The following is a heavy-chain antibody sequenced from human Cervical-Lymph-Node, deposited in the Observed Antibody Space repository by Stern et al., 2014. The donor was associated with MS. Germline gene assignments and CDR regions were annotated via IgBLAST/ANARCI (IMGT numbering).Heavy chain of an antibody. V-gene: IGHV5-51*01. J-gene: IGHJ4*02. Sequence: MQLVQSGAELIRPGESLKISCKGSGYKFSIYWIAWVRQMPGKGLEWMGIIYPGDSETRYSPSFQGQVTMSADKSTSTAYLQWSSLNASDTAMCFCARQTTAWASDVWGQGTLVTVSS. CDR3: ARQTTAWASDV. CDR1: GYKFSIYW. D-gene: IGHD1-14*01. CDR2: IYPGDSET.